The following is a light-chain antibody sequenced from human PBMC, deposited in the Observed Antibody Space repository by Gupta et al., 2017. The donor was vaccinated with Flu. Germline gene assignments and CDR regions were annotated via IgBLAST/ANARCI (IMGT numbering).Light chain of an antibody. J-gene: IGLJ3*02. V-gene: IGLV3-21*02. Sequence: VPTSPPSGFVAPGQTARITCGGNNIGSKSVNWYQQRPGQAPMLVVYDDSDRPSRIPERFSGSNSGNTATLTISRVEAGDEADYYCQVWDSSSAHVVFGGGTKLTVL. CDR3: QVWDSSSAHVV. CDR1: NIGSKS. CDR2: DDS.